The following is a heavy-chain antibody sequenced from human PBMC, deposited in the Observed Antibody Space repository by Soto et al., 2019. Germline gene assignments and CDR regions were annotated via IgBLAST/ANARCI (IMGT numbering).Heavy chain of an antibody. J-gene: IGHJ3*02. D-gene: IGHD1-26*01. CDR3: ARVEVGAKDAFDI. V-gene: IGHV4-31*03. CDR2: IYYSGST. CDR1: GGSISSGGYD. Sequence: SETLSLTCTVSGGSISSGGYDWSWIRQHPGKGLEWIGYIYYSGSTYYNPSLKSRVTISVDTSKNQFSLKLSSVTAADTAVYYCARVEVGAKDAFDIWGQGTMVTVSS.